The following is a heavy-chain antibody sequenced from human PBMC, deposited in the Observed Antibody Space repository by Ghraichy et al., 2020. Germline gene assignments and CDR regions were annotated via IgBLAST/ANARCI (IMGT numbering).Heavy chain of an antibody. CDR3: TRGVGDNSGVPLKMMDV. V-gene: IGHV2-70*11. J-gene: IGHJ6*02. Sequence: SGPTLVKPTQTLTLTCTFSGFSLNTGGMCVNWIRQPPGKALEWLARIDWDDDKYYATSLRTRLTITKDTSNNQVVLELTNMDPVDTATYYCTRGVGDNSGVPLKMMDVWCLGTKVTV. CDR2: IDWDDDK. CDR1: GFSLNTGGMC. D-gene: IGHD2-8*01.